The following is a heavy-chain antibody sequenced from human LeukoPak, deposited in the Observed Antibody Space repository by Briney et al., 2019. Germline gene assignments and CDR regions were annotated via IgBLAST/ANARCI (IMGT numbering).Heavy chain of an antibody. Sequence: GESLKISCECSGYHFANYWIAWVRQMPGKGLEWMGIIYPGASDARYSPSFQGQVTISADTSISTAYLQWNTLKASDSATHYCARLYCSSASCYTGSSYYFDYWGQGALVTVSS. V-gene: IGHV5-51*01. CDR2: IYPGASDA. D-gene: IGHD2-2*02. CDR3: ARLYCSSASCYTGSSYYFDY. J-gene: IGHJ4*02. CDR1: GYHFANYW.